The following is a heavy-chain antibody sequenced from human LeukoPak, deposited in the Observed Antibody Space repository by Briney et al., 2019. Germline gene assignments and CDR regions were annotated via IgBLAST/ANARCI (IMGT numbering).Heavy chain of an antibody. V-gene: IGHV4-34*01. Sequence: SETLSLTCAVYGGSFSGYYWSWIRQPPGKGLEWIGEINHSGSTNYNPSLKSRVIISVDTSKNQFSLKLSSVTAADTAVYYCARGQSSGWYGDWFDPWGQGTLVTVSS. CDR2: INHSGST. CDR1: GGSFSGYY. J-gene: IGHJ5*02. D-gene: IGHD6-19*01. CDR3: ARGQSSGWYGDWFDP.